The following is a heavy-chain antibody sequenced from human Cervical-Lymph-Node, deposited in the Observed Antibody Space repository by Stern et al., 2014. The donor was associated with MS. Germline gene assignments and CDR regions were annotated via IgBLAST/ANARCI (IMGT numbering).Heavy chain of an antibody. V-gene: IGHV3-21*01. CDR1: GFTFSSYN. J-gene: IGHJ6*02. CDR3: ARDDLRSYYGMDV. CDR2: LTSTGYR. Sequence: EVQLVESGGGLVKPGGSLRLSCAASGFTFSSYNMNWVRQAPGKGLEWVSSLTSTGYRYNADSLKGRFTISRDNAKNSLYLHMNSLRAEDTAVYYCARDDLRSYYGMDVWGQGTTVTVSS.